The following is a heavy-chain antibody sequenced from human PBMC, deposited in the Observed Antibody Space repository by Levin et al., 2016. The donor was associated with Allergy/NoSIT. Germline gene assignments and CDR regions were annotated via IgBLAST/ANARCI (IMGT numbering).Heavy chain of an antibody. CDR2: ISSDSNYI. Sequence: GGSLRLSCAASGFTFSDYYMSWIRQAPGKGLEWVSSISSDSNYINYADSVKGRFTISRDNAKNSLYLQMNSLRAEDTAVYYCARGGPGWFDPWGQGTLVTVSS. J-gene: IGHJ5*02. D-gene: IGHD6-25*01. CDR3: ARGGPGWFDP. V-gene: IGHV3-11*06. CDR1: GFTFSDYY.